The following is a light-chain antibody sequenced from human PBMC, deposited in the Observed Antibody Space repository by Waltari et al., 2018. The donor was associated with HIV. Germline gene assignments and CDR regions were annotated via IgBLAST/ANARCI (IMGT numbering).Light chain of an antibody. J-gene: IGLJ2*01. CDR3: CSYAGTYTFVV. CDR1: SSDVGSYNY. Sequence: QSALTQPRSLSGSPGQSVTISCTGTSSDVGSYNYVSWYQHHPGKAPNPILYDVSERPSGVPYRFSGSKSGNTASLTISGLQAEDEADYYCCSYAGTYTFVVFGGGTKLTVL. V-gene: IGLV2-11*01. CDR2: DVS.